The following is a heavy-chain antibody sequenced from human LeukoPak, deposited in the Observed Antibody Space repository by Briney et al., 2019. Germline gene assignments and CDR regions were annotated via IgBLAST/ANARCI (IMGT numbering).Heavy chain of an antibody. CDR2: IYTSGST. V-gene: IGHV4-4*08. D-gene: IGHD3-10*01. J-gene: IGHJ6*03. CDR3: VRESGFGEFPDAPYYYYMDV. CDR1: GGSISSYY. Sequence: SETLSLTCTVSGGSISSYYWSWIRQPPGKGLEWIGRIYTSGSTNYNPSLKSRVTISVDTSKNQFSLKLSSVTAADTAVYYCVRESGFGEFPDAPYYYYMDVWGKGTTVTVSS.